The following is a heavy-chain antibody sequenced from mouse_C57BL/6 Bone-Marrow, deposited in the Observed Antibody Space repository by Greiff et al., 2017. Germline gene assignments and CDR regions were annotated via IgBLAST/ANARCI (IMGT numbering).Heavy chain of an antibody. V-gene: IGHV5S21*01. D-gene: IGHD2-3*01. CDR1: GFTFSSYA. J-gene: IGHJ4*01. CDR2: ISSGGDYI. CDR3: TRGGDDGYSYYAMDY. Sequence: EVKLEESGEGLVKPGGSLKLSCAASGFTFSSYAMSWVRQTPEKRLEWVAYISSGGDYIYYADTVKGRFTISRDNARNTLYLQMSSLKSEDTAMYYCTRGGDDGYSYYAMDYWGQGTSVTVSS.